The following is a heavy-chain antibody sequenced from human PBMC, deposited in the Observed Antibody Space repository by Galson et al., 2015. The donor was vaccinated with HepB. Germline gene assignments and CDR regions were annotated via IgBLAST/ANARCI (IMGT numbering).Heavy chain of an antibody. D-gene: IGHD2-21*02. V-gene: IGHV4-59*08. CDR1: GGSISNYY. J-gene: IGHJ4*02. CDR2: VRYTGTT. Sequence: SETLSLTCTVSGGSISNYYWSWIRQPPGKGLEWISYVRYTGTTECNPFLNRPVTISVDASGNQVSLRLRSVTAADTAVYFCARHPGRGSDGYAFDNWGQGILVTVSS. CDR3: ARHPGRGSDGYAFDN.